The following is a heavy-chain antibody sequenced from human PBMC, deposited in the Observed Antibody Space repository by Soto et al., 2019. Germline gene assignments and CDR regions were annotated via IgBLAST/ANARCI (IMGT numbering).Heavy chain of an antibody. V-gene: IGHV4-30-2*06. CDR2: TYQSGSA. CDR1: GGSITSGGYS. CDR3: ARDYYGMDV. J-gene: IGHJ6*02. Sequence: QLQLQESGSGLVKPSQTLSLTCTVSGGSITSGGYSWTWIRQSPGKGLEWIGYTYQSGSAYYNPSLKSRVTISVYRFKNQFSLNLTSVTAADTAVYYCARDYYGMDVWGQGTTVTVSS.